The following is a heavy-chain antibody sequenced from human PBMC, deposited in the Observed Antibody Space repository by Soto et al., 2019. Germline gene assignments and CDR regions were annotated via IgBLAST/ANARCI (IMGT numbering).Heavy chain of an antibody. CDR2: DGAGGTI. V-gene: IGHV3-48*02. CDR3: ARQGPYGDHAD. CDR1: GFTLSSYS. D-gene: IGHD4-17*01. Sequence: EVQLAESGGGLVQPGGSLKVSCVVSGFTLSSYSMNWVRQAPGKGLEWVSHDGAGGTILYADSVKGRFTVSRDNAKNSLYLQMNTLRDEDTAVYYCARQGPYGDHADWGQGTLFTVSS. J-gene: IGHJ4*02.